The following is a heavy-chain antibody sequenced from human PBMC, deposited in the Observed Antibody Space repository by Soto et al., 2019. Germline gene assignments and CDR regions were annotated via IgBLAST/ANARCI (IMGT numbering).Heavy chain of an antibody. CDR2: ISYDGSNK. V-gene: IGHV3-30*18. J-gene: IGHJ6*02. CDR1: GFTFSSYG. CDR3: AKDIVVVPGGTPTYYYYGMDV. Sequence: GGSLRLSCAASGFTFSSYGMIWVRQAPGKGLEWVAVISYDGSNKSYADSVKGRFTISRDNCKNTLYLQMHSMRAEDTDVYYCAKDIVVVPGGTPTYYYYGMDVWGQGTTVTVS. D-gene: IGHD2-2*01.